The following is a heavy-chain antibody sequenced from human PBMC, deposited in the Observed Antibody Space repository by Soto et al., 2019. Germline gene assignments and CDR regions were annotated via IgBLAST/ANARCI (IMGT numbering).Heavy chain of an antibody. CDR3: ARNGHGTYDWGY. D-gene: IGHD3-16*01. CDR1: GGSISNYY. Sequence: SETLSLTCTVSGGSISNYYWSWIRQPPGKGLEWIGYIYYSGNTNYNPSLKSRVTISVDTSRNQFSLSLRSVTAADAAVYYCARNGHGTYDWGYWGQGTLVTVSS. J-gene: IGHJ4*02. V-gene: IGHV4-59*01. CDR2: IYYSGNT.